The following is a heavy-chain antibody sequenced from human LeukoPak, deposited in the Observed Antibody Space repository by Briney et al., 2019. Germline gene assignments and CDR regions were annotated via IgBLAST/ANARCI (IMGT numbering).Heavy chain of an antibody. CDR1: GFTLSSYA. Sequence: GGSLRLSCAASGFTLSSYAMHWVRQAPGKGLEWVAVISYDGSNKYYADSVKGRFTISRDNSKNTLYLQMNSLRAEDTAVYYCASGKVVGIPTFNYWGQGTLVTVSS. CDR2: ISYDGSNK. J-gene: IGHJ4*02. D-gene: IGHD2-15*01. V-gene: IGHV3-30-3*01. CDR3: ASGKVVGIPTFNY.